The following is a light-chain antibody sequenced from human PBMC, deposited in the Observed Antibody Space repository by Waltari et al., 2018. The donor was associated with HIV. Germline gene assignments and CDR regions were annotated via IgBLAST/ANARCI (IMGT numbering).Light chain of an antibody. Sequence: NFILTQPHSVSESPGKTVTISCTRSAGNIASYYVQWYQQRPDSAPTTVIYEDTKRPSGVPDRFSGSIDSSSNSASLTISGLQTDDEADYYCQSYYLNIVVFGGGTKLTVL. CDR2: EDT. CDR1: AGNIASYY. V-gene: IGLV6-57*04. J-gene: IGLJ2*01. CDR3: QSYYLNIVV.